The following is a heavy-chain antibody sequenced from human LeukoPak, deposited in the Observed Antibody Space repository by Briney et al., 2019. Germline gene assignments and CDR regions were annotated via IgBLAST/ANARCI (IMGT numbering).Heavy chain of an antibody. V-gene: IGHV3-30*04. D-gene: IGHD6-6*01. CDR3: ARAQLVLYYFDY. CDR2: ISYDGSNK. Sequence: PGGSLRLSCAASGFTFSSYAMHWVRQAPGKGLEWVAVISYDGSNKYYADSVKGRFTISRDNSKNTLYLQMSSLRAEDTAVYYCARAQLVLYYFDYWGQGTLVTVSS. J-gene: IGHJ4*02. CDR1: GFTFSSYA.